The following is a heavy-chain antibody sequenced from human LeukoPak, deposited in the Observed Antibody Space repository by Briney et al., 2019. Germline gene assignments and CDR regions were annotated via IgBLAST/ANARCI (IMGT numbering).Heavy chain of an antibody. D-gene: IGHD1-26*01. V-gene: IGHV4-61*02. J-gene: IGHJ1*01. CDR1: GASIDFESYY. Sequence: PSETLSLTFTVSGASIDFESYYWSWVRQSAGKGLEWIGRIDHGGVTNYNPSLQSRVTISLDTSQKQFSLKLNSVTAADTGVYYCARGHDYYSEYFQHWGQGTLVSISS. CDR2: IDHGGVT. CDR3: ARGHDYYSEYFQH.